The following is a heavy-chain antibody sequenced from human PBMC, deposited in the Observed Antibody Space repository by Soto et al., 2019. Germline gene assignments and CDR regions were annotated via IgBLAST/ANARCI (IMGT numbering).Heavy chain of an antibody. Sequence: GGSLRLSCAASGFIFSTYSMNWVRQTPGKGLEWVSSISRSSDHMYYADSVRGRFTISRDNAKNSLFLQMNSLRAEDTAVYFCAKGDCSGGSCYFSAFDIWGQGTMVTVSS. CDR2: ISRSSDHM. CDR3: AKGDCSGGSCYFSAFDI. CDR1: GFIFSTYS. V-gene: IGHV3-21*01. J-gene: IGHJ3*02. D-gene: IGHD2-15*01.